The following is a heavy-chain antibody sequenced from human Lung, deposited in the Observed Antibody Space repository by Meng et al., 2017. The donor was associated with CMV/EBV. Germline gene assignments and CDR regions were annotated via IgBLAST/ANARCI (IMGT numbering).Heavy chain of an antibody. CDR3: ARGQWHSLDY. CDR1: GFTFSSFA. Sequence: VGSGGGAVSPVRSLGLSCPPSGFTFSSFAMHWVRQAPGKGLEWVGVISYDGSNKYYADSVKGRFTISRDNSKNTLYLQMNSLRAEDTAVYYCARGQWHSLDYWGQGTLVTVSS. CDR2: ISYDGSNK. V-gene: IGHV3-30-3*01. J-gene: IGHJ4*02. D-gene: IGHD6-19*01.